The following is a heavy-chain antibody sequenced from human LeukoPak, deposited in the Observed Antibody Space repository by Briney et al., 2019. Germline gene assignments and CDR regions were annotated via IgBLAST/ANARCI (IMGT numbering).Heavy chain of an antibody. Sequence: GGSLRLSCAASGFTFSGSAMHWVRQASGKGLEWVGRIRSKANSYATAYAASVKGRFTISRDDSKNTAYLQMNSLKTEDTAVYYCMLVVAATYYYMDVWGKGTTVTVSS. CDR3: MLVVAATYYYMDV. J-gene: IGHJ6*03. V-gene: IGHV3-73*01. CDR1: GFTFSGSA. CDR2: IRSKANSYAT. D-gene: IGHD2-15*01.